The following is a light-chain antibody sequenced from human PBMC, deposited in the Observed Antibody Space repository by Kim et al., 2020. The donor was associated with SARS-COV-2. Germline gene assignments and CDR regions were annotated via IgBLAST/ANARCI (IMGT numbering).Light chain of an antibody. J-gene: IGLJ3*02. CDR2: DAT. Sequence: QSALTQPASVSGSLGQSITISCTGSSSDVGAGHYVSWYRHHPGKAPKLMIYDATLRPSGVSNRFSGSKSGNTASLNISGLQAEDEADYYCSTYTDSVMFGGGTQLTVL. CDR1: SSDVGAGHY. CDR3: STYTDSVM. V-gene: IGLV2-14*03.